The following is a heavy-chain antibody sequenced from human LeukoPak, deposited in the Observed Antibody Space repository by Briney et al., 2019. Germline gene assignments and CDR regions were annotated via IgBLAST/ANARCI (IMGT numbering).Heavy chain of an antibody. V-gene: IGHV3-74*01. CDR1: GFTFSSFW. J-gene: IGHJ6*02. CDR2: VNSDGSST. Sequence: GGSLRLSCAASGFTFSSFWMHWVRQAPGKGLVWVSRVNSDGSSTSSADSVKGRFTISRDNAKNTLYLQMNSLRAEDTAVYYCARDPTTAAPYGMDVWGRGTTVTVSS. D-gene: IGHD1-1*01. CDR3: ARDPTTAAPYGMDV.